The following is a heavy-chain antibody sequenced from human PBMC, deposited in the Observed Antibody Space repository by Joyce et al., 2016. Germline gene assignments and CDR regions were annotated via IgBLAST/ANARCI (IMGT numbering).Heavy chain of an antibody. CDR1: GFTFTTYW. V-gene: IGHV3-74*01. CDR2: VDSDGSGT. CDR3: GSVFEY. Sequence: EVQLVESGGGLLQPGGSLRLSCAASGFTFTTYWMHWVRQAPGKGLVWVARVDSDGSGTSYADSVKGRFTISRDNAKNMVYLQMNSLRIEDTAVYYCGSVFEYWGRGALVTVSS. J-gene: IGHJ4*02.